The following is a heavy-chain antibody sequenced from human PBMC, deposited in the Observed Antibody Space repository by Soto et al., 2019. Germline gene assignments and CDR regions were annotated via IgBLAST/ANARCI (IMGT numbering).Heavy chain of an antibody. CDR3: AKDSTARTYYYYMMDV. CDR1: GFTFDDYA. CDR2: ISWHGGSI. V-gene: IGHV3-9*01. J-gene: IGHJ6*04. Sequence: EVQLVESGGGLVQPGRSLRLSCAASGFTFDDYAMHWVRQAPGKGLEWVSGISWHGGSIGYADSVKGRFTVSRDNAKNSLYLQMNSLRPEDTALYYCAKDSTARTYYYYMMDVWGKGTTVTVSS. D-gene: IGHD6-6*01.